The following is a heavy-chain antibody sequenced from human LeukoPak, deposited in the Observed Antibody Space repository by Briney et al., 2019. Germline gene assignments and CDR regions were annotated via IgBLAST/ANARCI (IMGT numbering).Heavy chain of an antibody. CDR1: GFTFSNSA. CDR3: AKGAVIHYYYGMDL. J-gene: IGHJ6*02. D-gene: IGHD3-10*01. Sequence: GGSLRLSCAASGFTFSNSAMSWVRQAPGKGLEWVSVISGSGDTTYYADSVKGRFTISRDNSKNTLYLQMSSLRAEDTAVYYCAKGAVIHYYYGMDLWGQGTTVTVSS. V-gene: IGHV3-23*01. CDR2: ISGSGDTT.